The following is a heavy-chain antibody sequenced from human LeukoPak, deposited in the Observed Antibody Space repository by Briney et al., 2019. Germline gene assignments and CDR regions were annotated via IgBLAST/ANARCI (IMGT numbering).Heavy chain of an antibody. V-gene: IGHV3-53*01. D-gene: IGHD3-10*01. CDR3: ASRSLWYGEDY. Sequence: GGSLRLSCAASGFTVSSNYMSWVRQAPGKGLEWVSAIYSSGSTYYAASVKGRFTISRDNSKNTQYLQMNSLRAEDTAVYYCASRSLWYGEDYWGQGTLVTVSS. J-gene: IGHJ4*02. CDR2: IYSSGST. CDR1: GFTVSSNY.